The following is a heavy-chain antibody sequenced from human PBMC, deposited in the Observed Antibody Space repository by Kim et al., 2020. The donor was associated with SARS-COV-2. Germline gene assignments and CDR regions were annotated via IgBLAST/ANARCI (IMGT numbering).Heavy chain of an antibody. CDR1: GFSFSNYA. V-gene: IGHV3-23*01. J-gene: IGHJ2*01. CDR3: AKGDYYHSAGYFAF. Sequence: GGSLRLSCAASGFSFSNYAMSWVRQAPGKGLQWVSFISGLGSSIDYADSVKGRFTISRDNSKNTLYLQMNSLRADDTALYYCAKGDYYHSAGYFAFWGRG. CDR2: ISGLGSSI. D-gene: IGHD3-10*01.